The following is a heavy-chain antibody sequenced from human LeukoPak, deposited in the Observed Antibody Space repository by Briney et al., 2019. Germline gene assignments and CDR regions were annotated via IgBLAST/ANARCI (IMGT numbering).Heavy chain of an antibody. D-gene: IGHD3-16*02. V-gene: IGHV1-46*01. J-gene: IGHJ4*02. CDR2: INPSGGST. CDR3: AREVHYDYVWGSYRYLDY. CDR1: GYTFTSYY. Sequence: GASVKVSCKASGYTFTSYYMHWVRQAPGQGLEWMGIINPSGGSTSYAQKFQGRVTMTRDTSTSTVYMELSSLRSEDTAVYYCAREVHYDYVWGSYRYLDYWGQGTLVTVSS.